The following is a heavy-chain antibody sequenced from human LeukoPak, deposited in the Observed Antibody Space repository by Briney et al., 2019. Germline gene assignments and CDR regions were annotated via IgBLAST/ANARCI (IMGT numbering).Heavy chain of an antibody. Sequence: PSETLSLTCAVYGGSFSGYYWSWIRQPPGKGLEWIGEINHSGSTNYNPSLKSRVTISVDTSKNQFSLKLSSVTAADTAVYYCVSGVRGYCSGGSCYRYYYYYGMDVWGQGTTVTVSS. CDR2: INHSGST. J-gene: IGHJ6*02. CDR3: VSGVRGYCSGGSCYRYYYYYGMDV. D-gene: IGHD2-15*01. CDR1: GGSFSGYY. V-gene: IGHV4-34*01.